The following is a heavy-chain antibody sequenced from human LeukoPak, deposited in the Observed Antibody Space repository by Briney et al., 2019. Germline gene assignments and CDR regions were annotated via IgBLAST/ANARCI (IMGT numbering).Heavy chain of an antibody. CDR2: LSSGSSYI. V-gene: IGHV3-21*01. D-gene: IGHD3-22*01. J-gene: IGHJ4*02. CDR1: RFTSRIDT. Sequence: PLGCLRPSRAASRFTSRIDTMRRVRQGPGKGLEWVSSLSSGSSYIYYADSVRGRFTISRDNAKNSVYLQMNSLRAEDTALYYCVRLRRNSDRSDYYYYYNFWGQGILVTVSS. CDR3: VRLRRNSDRSDYYYYYNF.